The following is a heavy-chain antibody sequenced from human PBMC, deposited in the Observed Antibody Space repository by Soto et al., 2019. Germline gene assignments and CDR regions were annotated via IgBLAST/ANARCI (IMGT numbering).Heavy chain of an antibody. CDR2: ISFDGSKK. CDR3: ARGVFYYYGSSGYSPDY. Sequence: QVQLVESGGGVVQPGRSLRLSCEGSGFTSSSYVMHWVRQAPGKGLEWVALISFDGSKKNYADSVKGRFTISRDNSKNMMYLQMNSLRPEDTAVYYCARGVFYYYGSSGYSPDYWGQGTLVTVCS. J-gene: IGHJ4*02. V-gene: IGHV3-30-3*01. CDR1: GFTSSSYV. D-gene: IGHD3-22*01.